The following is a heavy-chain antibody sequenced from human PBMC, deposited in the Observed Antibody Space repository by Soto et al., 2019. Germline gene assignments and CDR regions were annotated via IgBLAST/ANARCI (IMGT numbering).Heavy chain of an antibody. V-gene: IGHV3-74*01. D-gene: IGHD2-15*01. CDR3: AKDGGSVCSGGTCYFQAPDY. Sequence: GGSLRLSCAGSGFTFSNFWMHWVRQAPGKGLVWVARINTDGSVTSHADAVKGRFTISRDNSKNTLSVQMDSLRVEDTALYYCAKDGGSVCSGGTCYFQAPDYWGQGTLVTVSS. J-gene: IGHJ4*02. CDR1: GFTFSNFW. CDR2: INTDGSVT.